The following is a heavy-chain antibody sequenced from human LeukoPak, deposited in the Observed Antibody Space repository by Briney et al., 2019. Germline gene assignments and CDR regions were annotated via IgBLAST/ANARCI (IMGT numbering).Heavy chain of an antibody. CDR3: ARDGGWHYGGSLDY. D-gene: IGHD4-23*01. CDR2: ITGSGTNM. J-gene: IGHJ4*02. CDR1: GFTFSSYS. Sequence: GALRLSCVGSGFTFSSYSMNWVRQAPGKGLEWVSSITGSGTNMFYADSVRGRFTISRDNAKNSLYLQMHSLTADDTAVYYCARDGGWHYGGSLDYWGQGTLVTVSS. V-gene: IGHV3-21*01.